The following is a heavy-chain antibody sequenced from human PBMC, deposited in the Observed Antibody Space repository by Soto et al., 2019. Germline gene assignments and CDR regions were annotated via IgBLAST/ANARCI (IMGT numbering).Heavy chain of an antibody. CDR3: ATARVFDYYGSGSYYSY. CDR1: GYTFTSYG. V-gene: IGHV1-18*04. Sequence: ASVKVSCKASGYTFTSYGISWVRQAPGQGLEWMGWISAYNGNTNYAQKLQGRVTMTTDTSTSTAYMELRSLRSDDTAVYYCATARVFDYYGSGSYYSYWGQGTLVTVSS. CDR2: ISAYNGNT. J-gene: IGHJ4*02. D-gene: IGHD3-10*01.